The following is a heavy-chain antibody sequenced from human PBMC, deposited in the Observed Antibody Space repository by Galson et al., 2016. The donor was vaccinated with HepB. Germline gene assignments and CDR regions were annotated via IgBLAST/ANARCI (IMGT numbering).Heavy chain of an antibody. CDR1: GFTFNTYA. J-gene: IGHJ2*01. V-gene: IGHV3-30-3*01. D-gene: IGHD6-13*01. Sequence: SLRLSCAASGFTFNTYAVHWVRQAPGKGLEWVAVISYDGSNKFYGDSVKGRFTISRDNSKNMLYLQMNDVRTEDTAVYFCERGRVSSFNTYWYFDLWGHGTLVTVSS. CDR2: ISYDGSNK. CDR3: ERGRVSSFNTYWYFDL.